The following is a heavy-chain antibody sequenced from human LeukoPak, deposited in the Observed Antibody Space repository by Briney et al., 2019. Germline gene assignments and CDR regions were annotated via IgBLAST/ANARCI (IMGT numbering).Heavy chain of an antibody. V-gene: IGHV3-30*03. J-gene: IGHJ6*03. CDR3: ARDLFRYSSSWSLYMDV. CDR2: ISYDGSNK. Sequence: HPGRSLRLSCAASGFTFSSYGMHWVRQAPGKGLEWVAVISYDGSNKYYADSVKGRFTISRDNSKNTLYLQMNSLRAEDTAVYYCARDLFRYSSSWSLYMDVWGKGTTVTVSS. D-gene: IGHD6-13*01. CDR1: GFTFSSYG.